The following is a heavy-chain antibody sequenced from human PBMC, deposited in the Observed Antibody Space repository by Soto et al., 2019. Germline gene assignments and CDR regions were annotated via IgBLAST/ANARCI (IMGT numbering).Heavy chain of an antibody. V-gene: IGHV1-3*01. CDR2: INAGYGNT. Sequence: QVYLVQSGAEVRKPGASVKVSCKASGYTFSSYAMHWVRQAPGPRLEWMGWINAGYGNTKSSQKFQDGVTIAREASASKSYMALTRLRSEDTSVYYCARGAMANFDYWGQGTVGTVSS. CDR3: ARGAMANFDY. D-gene: IGHD5-18*01. J-gene: IGHJ4*02. CDR1: GYTFSSYA.